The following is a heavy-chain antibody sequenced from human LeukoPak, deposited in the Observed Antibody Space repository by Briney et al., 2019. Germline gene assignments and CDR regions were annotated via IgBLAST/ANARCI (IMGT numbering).Heavy chain of an antibody. Sequence: SETLSLTCNVSGYSISRNYHWGWIRQPPGKGLEWIGSIYHSGSTYYNPSLKSRVTISVDKSKNQFSLKLSSVTAADTAVYYCARPYYYYMDVWGKGTTVTVSS. CDR3: ARPYYYYMDV. CDR1: GYSISRNYH. CDR2: IYHSGST. J-gene: IGHJ6*03. V-gene: IGHV4-38-2*02.